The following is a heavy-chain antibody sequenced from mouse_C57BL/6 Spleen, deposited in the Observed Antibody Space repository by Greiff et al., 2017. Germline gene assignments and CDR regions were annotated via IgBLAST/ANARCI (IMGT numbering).Heavy chain of an antibody. CDR2: IRTKANGYTT. D-gene: IGHD4-1*01. J-gene: IGHJ1*03. V-gene: IGHV7-3*01. CDR3: ARYISWEYFDF. Sequence: EVHLVESGGGLVQPGGSLSFSCAASGFTFTDYYMSWVRQPPGKALEWLGFIRTKANGYTTEYSASVKGRFTISRDNSQSILYLHMNALRAEDSATSDCARYISWEYFDFWGTGTTVTVSS. CDR1: GFTFTDYY.